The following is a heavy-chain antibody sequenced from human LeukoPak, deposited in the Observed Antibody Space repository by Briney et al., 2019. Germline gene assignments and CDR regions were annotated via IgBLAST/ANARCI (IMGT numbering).Heavy chain of an antibody. CDR2: IIPIFGIA. Sequence: SVKVSCKASGGTFSSYAISWARQAPGQGLEWMGRIIPIFGIANYAQKFQGRVTITADKSTSTAYMELSSLRSEDTAVYYCARPTLRLLEWFPRPLYYYGMDVWGQGTTVTVSS. CDR3: ARPTLRLLEWFPRPLYYYGMDV. D-gene: IGHD3-3*01. V-gene: IGHV1-69*04. CDR1: GGTFSSYA. J-gene: IGHJ6*02.